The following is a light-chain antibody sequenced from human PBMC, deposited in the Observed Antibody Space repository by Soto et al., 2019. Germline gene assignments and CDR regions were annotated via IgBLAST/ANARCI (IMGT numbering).Light chain of an antibody. CDR1: QSVGSN. Sequence: EIGMAQSPATLSVSPGERATLSCRASQSVGSNLAWYQQKPGQAPRLLIYGASTRVTGIPARFSGSGSGTDFTLTISSLEPEDFAVYYCQQRSDWPLTFGGGTKVDIK. CDR3: QQRSDWPLT. CDR2: GAS. J-gene: IGKJ4*01. V-gene: IGKV3-11*01.